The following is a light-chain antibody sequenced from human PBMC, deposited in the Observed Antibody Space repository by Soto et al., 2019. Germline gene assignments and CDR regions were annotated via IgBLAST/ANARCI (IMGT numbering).Light chain of an antibody. CDR1: QGIATD. Sequence: AIQLTQSPSSLSASVGDTVSITCRASQGIATDLGWYQQKPGKAPDLLIFGASGLRGGVPSRFSGSGSVSHFTLTITSLQPEDFATYYCLQDYDYPRTFGQGTKVDIK. CDR3: LQDYDYPRT. V-gene: IGKV1-6*01. CDR2: GAS. J-gene: IGKJ1*01.